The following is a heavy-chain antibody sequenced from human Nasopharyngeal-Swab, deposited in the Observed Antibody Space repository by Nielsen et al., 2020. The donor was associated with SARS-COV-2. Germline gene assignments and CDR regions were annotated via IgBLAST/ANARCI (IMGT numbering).Heavy chain of an antibody. Sequence: GGSLRLSCAASGFSFRSHGMHWVRQAPGKGLEWVTFIYYDGSQTHYAHSVKGRFTISRDNAKNSMSLQMNSLRVEDTAVYYCARDWSRAADVWGQGTLVTVSS. CDR3: ARDWSRAADV. V-gene: IGHV3-33*01. J-gene: IGHJ3*01. CDR1: GFSFRSHG. CDR2: IYYDGSQT. D-gene: IGHD2-15*01.